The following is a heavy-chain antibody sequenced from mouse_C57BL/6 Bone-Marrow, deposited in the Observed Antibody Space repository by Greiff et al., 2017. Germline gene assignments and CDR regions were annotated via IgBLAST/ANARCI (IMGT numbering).Heavy chain of an antibody. CDR1: GFNIKDYY. D-gene: IGHD3-2*02. Sequence: VQLQQSGAELVKPGASVKLSCTASGFNIKDYYMHWVKQRTEQGLEWIGRIDPEDGETKYAPKCQGKATITADTSTNTAYLQFSSLTSEDTAVYYCARVRQLMGYWGQGTTLTVSS. CDR3: ARVRQLMGY. J-gene: IGHJ2*01. V-gene: IGHV14-2*01. CDR2: IDPEDGET.